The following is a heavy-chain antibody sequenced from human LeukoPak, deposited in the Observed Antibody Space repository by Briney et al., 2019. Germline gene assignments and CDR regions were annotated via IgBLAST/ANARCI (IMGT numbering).Heavy chain of an antibody. CDR3: SRQIIDYGDYGDFDY. V-gene: IGHV5-51*01. Sequence: GESLKISCKGSGYSFTSYWIGWVLQMPGKGLEWMGIIYPGDSDTRYSPSFQGQVTSSADKSISSAYMQWRRLKAPNTDKYSGSRQIIDYGDYGDFDYWGQGTLVTVPS. D-gene: IGHD4-17*01. CDR2: IYPGDSDT. CDR1: GYSFTSYW. J-gene: IGHJ4*02.